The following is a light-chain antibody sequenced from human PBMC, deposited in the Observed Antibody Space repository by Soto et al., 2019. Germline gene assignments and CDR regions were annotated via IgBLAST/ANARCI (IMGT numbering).Light chain of an antibody. Sequence: DIQMTQSPSSLSASVGDRVTITCRASQIVSIYLNWYQQKPGKAPKLLIYTTSSLQSEVPSRFSGSGSGTDFTLTISSLQPEDFATYYCQQSYTTPPAFGQGTKVEVK. CDR1: QIVSIY. CDR2: TTS. CDR3: QQSYTTPPA. V-gene: IGKV1-39*01. J-gene: IGKJ1*01.